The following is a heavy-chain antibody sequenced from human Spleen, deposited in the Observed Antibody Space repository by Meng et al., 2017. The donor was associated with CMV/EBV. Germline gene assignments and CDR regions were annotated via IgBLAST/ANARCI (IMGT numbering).Heavy chain of an antibody. CDR2: ISSSSSYI. D-gene: IGHD4-17*01. CDR3: ARDLLDERTTVTPFDAFDI. CDR1: GFNFSSYS. J-gene: IGHJ3*02. Sequence: GGSLRLSCAASGFNFSSYSMNWVRQAPGKGLEWVSSISSSSSYIYYADSVKGRFTISRDNAKNSLYLQMNSLRAEDTAVYYCARDLLDERTTVTPFDAFDIWGQGTMVTVSS. V-gene: IGHV3-21*01.